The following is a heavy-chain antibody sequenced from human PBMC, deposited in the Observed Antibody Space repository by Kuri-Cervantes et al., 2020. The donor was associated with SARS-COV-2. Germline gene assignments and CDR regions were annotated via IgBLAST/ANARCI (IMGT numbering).Heavy chain of an antibody. J-gene: IGHJ4*02. D-gene: IGHD5-18*01. CDR1: GYTLTELS. CDR2: FDPEDGET. CDR3: ATTDTAMVPEFDY. V-gene: IGHV1-24*01. Sequence: ASVKVSCKVSGYTLTELSMHWARQAPGKGLEWMGGFDPEDGETIYAQKFQGRVTMTEDTSTDTAHMELSSLRSEDTAVYYCATTDTAMVPEFDYRGQGTLVTVSS.